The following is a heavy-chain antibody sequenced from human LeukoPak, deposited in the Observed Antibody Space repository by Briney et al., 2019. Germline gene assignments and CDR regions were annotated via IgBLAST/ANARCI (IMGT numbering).Heavy chain of an antibody. CDR1: GFTFSSYG. V-gene: IGHV3-30*18. CDR3: AKGYDSRGYLHDY. J-gene: IGHJ4*02. Sequence: GGSLRLSCAASGFTFSSYGMHWVRQAPGKGLEWVAVISYDGSNKYYADSVKGRFTISRDNSKNTVYLQMNSLRAEDTAVYYCAKGYDSRGYLHDYWGQGTLVTVSS. D-gene: IGHD3-22*01. CDR2: ISYDGSNK.